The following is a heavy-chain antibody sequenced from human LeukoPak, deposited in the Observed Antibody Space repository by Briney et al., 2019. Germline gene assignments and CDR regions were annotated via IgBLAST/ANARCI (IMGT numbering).Heavy chain of an antibody. CDR2: ISYDGSNK. CDR1: GFTFSSYA. V-gene: IGHV3-30*07. Sequence: PGGSLRLSCAASGFTFSSYAMHWVRQAPGKGLECVAVISYDGSNKYYADSVKGRFSISRDNAKNSLYLQMNRLRAEDTAVYYCARDWLAGNPYHAFDLWGKGTMVTVSS. J-gene: IGHJ3*01. CDR3: ARDWLAGNPYHAFDL. D-gene: IGHD3-22*01.